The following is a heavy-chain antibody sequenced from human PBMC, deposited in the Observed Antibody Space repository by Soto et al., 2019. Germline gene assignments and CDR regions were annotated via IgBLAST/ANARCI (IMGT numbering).Heavy chain of an antibody. D-gene: IGHD3-10*01. CDR1: GDSVSSNSAA. V-gene: IGHV6-1*01. CDR3: ARGXWVYGSGGVHYYYGMDV. CDR2: TYYRSKWYN. Sequence: PSQTLSLTCAISGDSVSSNSAAWNWIRQSPSRGLEWLGRTYYRSKWYNDYAVSVKSRITINPDTSKNQFSLQLNSVTPEDTTVYYCARGXWVYGSGGVHYYYGMDVWGPGTTVTVSS. J-gene: IGHJ6*02.